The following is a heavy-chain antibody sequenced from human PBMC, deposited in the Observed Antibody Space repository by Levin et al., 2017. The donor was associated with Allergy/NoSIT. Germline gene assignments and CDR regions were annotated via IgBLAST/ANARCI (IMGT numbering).Heavy chain of an antibody. V-gene: IGHV3-7*01. D-gene: IGHD3-10*01. CDR1: GFTFSSYW. CDR2: IKQDGSEK. J-gene: IGHJ4*02. CDR3: ATIWGWRGMVRGVTPVDY. Sequence: GGSLRLSCAASGFTFSSYWMSWVRQAPGKGLEWVANIKQDGSEKYYVDSVKGRFTISRDNAKNSLYLQMNSLRAEDTAVYYCATIWGWRGMVRGVTPVDYWGQGTLVTVSS.